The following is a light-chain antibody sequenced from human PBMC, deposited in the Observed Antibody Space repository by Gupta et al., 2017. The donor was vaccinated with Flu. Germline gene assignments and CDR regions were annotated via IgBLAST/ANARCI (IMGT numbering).Light chain of an antibody. V-gene: IGKV3-11*01. CDR3: QQRSTWPLT. J-gene: IGKJ4*01. CDR1: QSVSAF. Sequence: EILLTQSPATLSLSPGERATLSCRASQSVSAFLAWYQQRPGQAPRLLIYDASKRATGIPARFSGSGSGTDFTLTISSLETEDFALYYCQQRSTWPLTFGGGTKVEI. CDR2: DAS.